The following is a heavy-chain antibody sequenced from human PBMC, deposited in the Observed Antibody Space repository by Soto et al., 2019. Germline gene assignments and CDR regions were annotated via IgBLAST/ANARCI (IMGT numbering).Heavy chain of an antibody. J-gene: IGHJ3*02. Sequence: EVQLVASGGGLVQPGRSLRLSCAASGFTFDDYAMHWVRQAPGKGLEWVSGISWNSGSIGYADSVKGRFTISRDNAKNTLYLHMNSLRAEDTALYYCAKARYGNDGDDAFAIWGQGTIVTVSS. CDR3: AKARYGNDGDDAFAI. D-gene: IGHD1-1*01. CDR1: GFTFDDYA. CDR2: ISWNSGSI. V-gene: IGHV3-9*01.